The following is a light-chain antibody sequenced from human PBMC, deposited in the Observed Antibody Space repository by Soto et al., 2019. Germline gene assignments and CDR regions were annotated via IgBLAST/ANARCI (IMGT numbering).Light chain of an antibody. J-gene: IGLJ2*01. CDR3: SSYTTRSTVV. Sequence: QSALTQPASVSGSPGQSITISCTGTSSNVGAYNYVSWYQQHPGKAPKLMIYEVSNRPSGVSNRFSGSKSGNTASLTISGLQAEDDGDYYCSSYTTRSTVVFGGGTQLTVL. V-gene: IGLV2-14*01. CDR1: SSNVGAYNY. CDR2: EVS.